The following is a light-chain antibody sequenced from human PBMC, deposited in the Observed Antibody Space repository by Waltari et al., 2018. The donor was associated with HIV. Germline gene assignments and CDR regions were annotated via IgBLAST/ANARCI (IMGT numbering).Light chain of an antibody. V-gene: IGKV3-11*01. CDR2: DAS. J-gene: IGKJ5*01. CDR3: QQRSNWPIT. CDR1: QSISSY. Sequence: EIVLTQSPATLSLSPGESATLSCSASQSISSYLAWYQQKPGQAPRLLIYDASSRATGIPARFSGSGSGTDFTLTISSLEPGDFGVYYCQQRSNWPITFGQGTRLEIK.